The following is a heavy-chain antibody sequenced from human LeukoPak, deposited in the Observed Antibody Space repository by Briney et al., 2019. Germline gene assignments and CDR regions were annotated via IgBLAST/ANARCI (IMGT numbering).Heavy chain of an antibody. CDR1: GYTFTGYY. Sequence: ASVKVSCKASGYTFTGYYMHWVRQAPGQGLEWMGWINPNSGGTNYAQKFQGRVTMTRDTSISTAYMELSRLRSDDTAVYYCARAPSIVVGPAALFGSNWFDPWGQGTLVTVSS. CDR3: ARAPSIVVGPAALFGSNWFDP. D-gene: IGHD2-2*01. J-gene: IGHJ5*02. CDR2: INPNSGGT. V-gene: IGHV1-2*02.